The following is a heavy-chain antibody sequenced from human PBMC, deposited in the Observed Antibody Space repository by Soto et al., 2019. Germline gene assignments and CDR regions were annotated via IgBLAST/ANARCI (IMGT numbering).Heavy chain of an antibody. CDR2: ITPIFGTA. V-gene: IGHV1-69*13. CDR1: GGTFSSYA. D-gene: IGHD3-10*01. Sequence: GASVKVSCKASGGTFSSYAISWVRQAPGQGLEWMGGITPIFGTANYAQKFQGRVTITADESTSTAYMELSSLRSEDTAVYYCARDGDGPRGHSAYWAQRTLVTVSS. CDR3: ARDGDGPRGHSAY. J-gene: IGHJ4*02.